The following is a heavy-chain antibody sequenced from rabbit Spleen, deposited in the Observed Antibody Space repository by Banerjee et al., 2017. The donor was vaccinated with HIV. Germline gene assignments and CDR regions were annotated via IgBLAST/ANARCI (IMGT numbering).Heavy chain of an antibody. CDR2: IDAAITYTT. CDR1: GFSFSNKAV. D-gene: IGHD8-1*01. V-gene: IGHV1S45*01. CDR3: ARDAATSFSSYGMDL. J-gene: IGHJ6*01. Sequence: QEQLVESGGGLVRPEGSLKLSCTASGFSFSNKAVMCWVRQAPGKGPEWIACIDAAITYTTYYATWAKGRFTISKTSSTTVTLQMTSLTAADTATYFCARDAATSFSSYGMDLWGPGTLVTVS.